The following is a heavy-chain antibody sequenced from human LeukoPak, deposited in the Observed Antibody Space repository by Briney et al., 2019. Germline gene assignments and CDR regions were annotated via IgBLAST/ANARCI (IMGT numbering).Heavy chain of an antibody. D-gene: IGHD3-3*01. CDR3: AKVSLPHSPRHDYDFWSGYYTFDY. J-gene: IGHJ4*02. Sequence: GGSLRLSCAASGFTFSSYAMSWVRQAPGKGLEWVSAISGSGGSTYYADSVKGRFTISRDNSKNTLYLQMNSLRAEDTAVYYCAKVSLPHSPRHDYDFWSGYYTFDYWGQGTLVTVSS. V-gene: IGHV3-23*01. CDR1: GFTFSSYA. CDR2: ISGSGGST.